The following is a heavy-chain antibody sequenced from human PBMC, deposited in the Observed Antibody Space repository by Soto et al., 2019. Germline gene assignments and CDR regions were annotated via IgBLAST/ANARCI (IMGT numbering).Heavy chain of an antibody. CDR1: GASISGFY. J-gene: IGHJ5*02. Sequence: PSEPLSLTCTVSGASISGFYWSWIRKSAGKGLEWIGRTYATGTTDYNPSLKSRVMMSVDTSKKQFSLKLRSVTAADTAVYYCVRDGTKTLRDWFDPWGQGISVTVSS. V-gene: IGHV4-4*07. CDR3: VRDGTKTLRDWFDP. CDR2: TYATGTT. D-gene: IGHD1-1*01.